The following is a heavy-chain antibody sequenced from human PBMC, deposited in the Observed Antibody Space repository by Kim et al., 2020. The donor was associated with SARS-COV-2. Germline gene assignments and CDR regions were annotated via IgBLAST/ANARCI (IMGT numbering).Heavy chain of an antibody. CDR3: AREGIGIVGATRYYYYGMDV. CDR2: INAGNGNT. D-gene: IGHD1-26*01. J-gene: IGHJ6*02. CDR1: GYTFTSYA. V-gene: IGHV1-3*01. Sequence: ASVKVSCKASGYTFTSYAMHWVRQAPGQRLEWMGWINAGNGNTKYSQKFQGRVTITRDTSASTAYMELSSLRSEDTAVYYCAREGIGIVGATRYYYYGMDVWGQGTTVTVSS.